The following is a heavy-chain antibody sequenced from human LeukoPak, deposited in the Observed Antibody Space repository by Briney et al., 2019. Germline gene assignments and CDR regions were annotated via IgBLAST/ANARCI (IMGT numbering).Heavy chain of an antibody. CDR3: ATHSSGYDSGNDAFDI. Sequence: PSETLSLTCTVSGGSISSGDYYWSWIRQPPGKGLEWIGYIYYSGSTYYNPSLKSRVTISVDTSKNRFSPKLRSVTAADTAVYYCATHSSGYDSGNDAFDIWGQGTMVTVSS. J-gene: IGHJ3*02. D-gene: IGHD3-22*01. CDR2: IYYSGST. CDR1: GGSISSGDYY. V-gene: IGHV4-30-4*08.